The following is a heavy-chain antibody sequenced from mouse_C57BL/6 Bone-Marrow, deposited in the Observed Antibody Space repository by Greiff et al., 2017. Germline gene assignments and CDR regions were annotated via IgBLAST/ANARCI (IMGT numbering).Heavy chain of an antibody. V-gene: IGHV1-74*01. CDR2: IHPSDSGT. Sequence: QVQLQQSGAGLVQPGASVKVSCKASDYTFPSYWMHWVKKRPGQGLEWIGRIHPSDSGTNYNHTFKGQATLTGDKSSSTAYMQLSSLRSEDSAVYYCARVSDYGSSYVAFACWGQVTLVTVSA. J-gene: IGHJ3*01. CDR3: ARVSDYGSSYVAFAC. D-gene: IGHD1-1*01. CDR1: DYTFPSYW.